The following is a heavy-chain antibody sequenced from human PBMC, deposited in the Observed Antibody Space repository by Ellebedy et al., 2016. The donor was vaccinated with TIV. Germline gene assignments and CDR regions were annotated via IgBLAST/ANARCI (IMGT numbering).Heavy chain of an antibody. V-gene: IGHV4-31*03. CDR2: IYYSGST. CDR1: GASVNSGGYY. D-gene: IGHD6-19*01. Sequence: MPSETLSLTCTVSGASVNSGGYYWSWIRQHPGKGLEWIGYIYYSGSTYYNPSLKSRVTISVDTSKNQFSLKLSSVTAADTAVYYCARHSSGWPYFDSWGQGTLVTVSS. J-gene: IGHJ4*02. CDR3: ARHSSGWPYFDS.